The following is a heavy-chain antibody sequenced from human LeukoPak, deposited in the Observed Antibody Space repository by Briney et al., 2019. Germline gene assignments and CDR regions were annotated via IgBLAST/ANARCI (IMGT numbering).Heavy chain of an antibody. D-gene: IGHD1-1*01. Sequence: GGSLRLSCAASGFPVSSNCVNWVRQAPGKGLKWVSVICSGGSTNYADSVKGRFTISRDNSKNTLYLQMNSLRAEDTAVYYCARDSPRTGGGGSHFDYWGQGTLVTVSS. J-gene: IGHJ4*02. CDR2: ICSGGST. V-gene: IGHV3-66*01. CDR1: GFPVSSNC. CDR3: ARDSPRTGGGGSHFDY.